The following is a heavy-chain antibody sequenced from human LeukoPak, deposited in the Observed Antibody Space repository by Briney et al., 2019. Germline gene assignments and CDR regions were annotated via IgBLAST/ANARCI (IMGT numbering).Heavy chain of an antibody. CDR2: INPSGGST. J-gene: IGHJ6*02. CDR3: ARVLVAGSYYYYGMDV. CDR1: GYTFTSYY. D-gene: IGHD6-19*01. Sequence: ASVKDSCKASGYTFTSYYMHWVRQAPGQGLEWMGIINPSGGSTSYAQKFQGRVTMTRDTSTSTVYMELSSLRSEDTAVYYCARVLVAGSYYYYGMDVWGQGTTVTVSS. V-gene: IGHV1-46*01.